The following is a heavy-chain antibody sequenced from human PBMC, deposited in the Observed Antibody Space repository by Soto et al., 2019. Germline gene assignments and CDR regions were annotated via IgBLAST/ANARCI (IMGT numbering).Heavy chain of an antibody. Sequence: QLVESGGRGVQPGRSLRLSCEASEFTFSSYAMHWVRQAPGRGLEWVALISFDGANEYYADSVKGRFIISRDNSKSMVYLQMNSLRPDDTAIYYCARPSPRWSYHYGMDVWGQGTTVTVSS. CDR3: ARPSPRWSYHYGMDV. D-gene: IGHD2-15*01. CDR1: EFTFSSYA. CDR2: ISFDGANE. J-gene: IGHJ6*02. V-gene: IGHV3-30-3*01.